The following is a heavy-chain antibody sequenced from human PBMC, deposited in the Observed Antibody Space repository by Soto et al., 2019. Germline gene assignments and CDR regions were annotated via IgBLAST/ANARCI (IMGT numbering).Heavy chain of an antibody. CDR1: GYSFATFW. Sequence: GESLKISCKSSGYSFATFWITWVRQLPGKGLEWMGTVDPRDSHTNYSPSFQGHVTMSADKPIHTASLQWVSLKAADPALYYFVRQYCTTDTCDGWFEPRGQRTLVTAAS. D-gene: IGHD2-8*01. V-gene: IGHV5-10-1*01. CDR2: VDPRDSHT. J-gene: IGHJ5*02. CDR3: VRQYCTTDTCDGWFEP.